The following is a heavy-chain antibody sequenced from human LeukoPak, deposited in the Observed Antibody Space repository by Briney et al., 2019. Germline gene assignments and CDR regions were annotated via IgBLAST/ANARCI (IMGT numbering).Heavy chain of an antibody. CDR1: GYSFTNYW. V-gene: IGHV5-51*01. D-gene: IGHD3-10*01. J-gene: IGHJ5*02. Sequence: GESLKISCKGSGYSFTNYWIGWVRQMPGKGLEWMGIIYPGDSDTRYSPSFQGQVTISADKSISTAYLQWSSLKASDTAMYYCARGGYYYGSGSYLNWFDPWGQGTLVTVSS. CDR3: ARGGYYYGSGSYLNWFDP. CDR2: IYPGDSDT.